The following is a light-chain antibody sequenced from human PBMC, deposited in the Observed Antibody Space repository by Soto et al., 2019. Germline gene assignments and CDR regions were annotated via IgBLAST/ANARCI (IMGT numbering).Light chain of an antibody. CDR1: QSVSNY. V-gene: IGKV3D-15*01. J-gene: IGKJ1*01. CDR3: QQYSASPRT. CDR2: SAS. Sequence: EIAMTQSPATLYASPGERATLSCRASQSVSNYLSWYHQKPGQAPRLLIHSASSRATGIPDRFSASVSWTDFTLTISRLEPEDFAVYYCQQYSASPRTFGQGTKVDIK.